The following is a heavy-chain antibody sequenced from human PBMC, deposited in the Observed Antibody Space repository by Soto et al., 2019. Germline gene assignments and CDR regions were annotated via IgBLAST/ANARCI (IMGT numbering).Heavy chain of an antibody. CDR1: GFTFSSYG. V-gene: IGHV3-30*18. D-gene: IGHD3-10*01. CDR3: AKTWDGSGGWLDV. J-gene: IGHJ6*02. Sequence: QVQLVESGGGVVQPGRSLRLSCAASGFTFSSYGMHWVRQAPGKGLEWVAVISYDGSNKYYADSVKGGFTMSRDNSKNTLYLQMNSLGSEDTAVYYCAKTWDGSGGWLDVWGQGTTVTVSS. CDR2: ISYDGSNK.